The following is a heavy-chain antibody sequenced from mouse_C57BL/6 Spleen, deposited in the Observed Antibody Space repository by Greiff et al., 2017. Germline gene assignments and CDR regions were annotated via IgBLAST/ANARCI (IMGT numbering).Heavy chain of an antibody. V-gene: IGHV1-85*01. CDR2: IYPRDGST. J-gene: IGHJ3*01. CDR1: GYTFTSYD. CDR3: ARGDYGAY. Sequence: VKLQESGPELVKPGASVKLSCKASGYTFTSYDINWVKQRPGQGLEWIGWIYPRDGSTKYNEKFKGKATLTVDSSSSTAYMELHSLTSEDSAVYFCARGDYGAYWGQGTLVTVSA. D-gene: IGHD1-1*02.